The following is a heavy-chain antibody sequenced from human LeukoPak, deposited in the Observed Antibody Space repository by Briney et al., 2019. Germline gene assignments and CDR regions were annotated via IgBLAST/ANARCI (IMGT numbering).Heavy chain of an antibody. Sequence: GGSLRLSCAASGFIFGSCGMHWVRQAPGKGLEWVAVISYDGSNKYYADSVKGRFTISRDNSKNTLYLQMNSLRAEDTAVYYCAKGGSSGDFDYWGQGTLVTVSS. D-gene: IGHD3-22*01. J-gene: IGHJ4*02. CDR2: ISYDGSNK. CDR3: AKGGSSGDFDY. CDR1: GFIFGSCG. V-gene: IGHV3-30*18.